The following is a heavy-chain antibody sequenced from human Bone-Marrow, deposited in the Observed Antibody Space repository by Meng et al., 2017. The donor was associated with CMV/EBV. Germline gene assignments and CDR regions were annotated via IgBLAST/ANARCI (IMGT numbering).Heavy chain of an antibody. D-gene: IGHD6-19*01. J-gene: IGHJ6*02. CDR3: TAQIAVAGTYYYYYGIDV. CDR1: GFSLSTSEMC. Sequence: SGPTLVKPTQPLTLTRTFSGFSLSTSEMCVSWVRQPPGKALEWLALIVGDDDKYYSTSLKTRLTISKDNSTNKVVITMTNMDPVDTATYYCTAQIAVAGTYYYYYGIDVWAQGTTVTFSS. V-gene: IGHV2-70*18. CDR2: IVGDDDK.